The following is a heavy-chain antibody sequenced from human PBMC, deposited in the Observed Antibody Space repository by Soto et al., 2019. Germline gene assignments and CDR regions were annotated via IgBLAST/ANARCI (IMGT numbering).Heavy chain of an antibody. V-gene: IGHV1-18*01. CDR1: GYSFNSYG. CDR3: ASGPGTSWHYYFDY. Sequence: QIHLVQSGGEVRKPGASVKVSCKASGYSFNSYGITWVRQAPGQGLEWMGWISANNGKTNFAKKFQGRLTVTIDTSTSTADMELRSLRPNDTAVYYCASGPGTSWHYYFDYWGQGTQVTVLS. J-gene: IGHJ4*02. D-gene: IGHD6-13*01. CDR2: ISANNGKT.